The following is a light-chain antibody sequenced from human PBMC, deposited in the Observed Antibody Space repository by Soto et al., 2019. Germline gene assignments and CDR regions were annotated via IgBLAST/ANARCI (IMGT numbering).Light chain of an antibody. V-gene: IGKV3-20*01. CDR3: QQYGSSSIT. CDR2: GAS. Sequence: EIVLTQSPGTLSLSPGERATLSCRASQRVSSSYLAWYQQKPGQAPRLLIYGASSRATGIPDSFSGSGSGTDFTLTISRLEPEDFAVYYCQQYGSSSITFGQGTRLEIK. J-gene: IGKJ5*01. CDR1: QRVSSSY.